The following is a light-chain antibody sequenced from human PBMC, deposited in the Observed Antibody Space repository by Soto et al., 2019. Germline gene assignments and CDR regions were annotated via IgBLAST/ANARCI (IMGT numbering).Light chain of an antibody. Sequence: DIQMTQSPSTLSASVGDRVTITCRARQSISTWLAWYQQKPGKAPKLLIYKASSLEGGVPSRFSGSGSGTEFNITISCLQPDDFATYYCQQYNTYPLTFGGGTTVEIK. J-gene: IGKJ4*01. CDR3: QQYNTYPLT. CDR2: KAS. CDR1: QSISTW. V-gene: IGKV1-5*03.